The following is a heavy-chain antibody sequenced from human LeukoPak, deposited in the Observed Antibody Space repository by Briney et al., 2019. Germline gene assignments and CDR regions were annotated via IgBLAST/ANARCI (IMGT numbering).Heavy chain of an antibody. CDR1: GFTVSSNY. V-gene: IGHV3-53*01. D-gene: IGHD6-19*01. J-gene: IGHJ5*02. Sequence: PGGSLRLSCAASGFTVSSNYLSWVRQAPGKGLEWVSLTYIAGNTDYADSVKGRFTISRDNAKNSLYLQMNSLRAEDTAVYYCASLSSGWPWGQGTLVTVSS. CDR3: ASLSSGWP. CDR2: TYIAGNT.